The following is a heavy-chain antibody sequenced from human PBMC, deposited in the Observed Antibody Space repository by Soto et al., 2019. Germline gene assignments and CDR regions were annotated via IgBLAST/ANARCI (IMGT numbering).Heavy chain of an antibody. Sequence: GGSLRLSCAASGFAFTNYGIHWVRQAPGKGLEWVAHISNDGSKKFYGDSVKGRFTISRDNSENTVYLQMTSLRPDDTAVFYCARDVAMPTGLGLGYWGQGTMVTVSS. D-gene: IGHD6-19*01. V-gene: IGHV3-30*03. CDR2: ISNDGSKK. CDR3: ARDVAMPTGLGLGY. J-gene: IGHJ4*02. CDR1: GFAFTNYG.